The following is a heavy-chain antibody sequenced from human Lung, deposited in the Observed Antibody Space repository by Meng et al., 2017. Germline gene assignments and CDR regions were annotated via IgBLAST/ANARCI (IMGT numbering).Heavy chain of an antibody. V-gene: IGHV4-34*01. J-gene: IGHJ4*02. Sequence: QVQLQRWGAGLLKPPETLSLPCVVSGGSFSDYYWSWIRQPPGKGLEWIGEINHSGSTNYNPSLESRATISVDTSQNNLSLKLSSVTAADSAVYYCARGPTTMAHDFDYWGQGTLVTVSS. CDR1: GGSFSDYY. CDR2: INHSGST. D-gene: IGHD4-11*01. CDR3: ARGPTTMAHDFDY.